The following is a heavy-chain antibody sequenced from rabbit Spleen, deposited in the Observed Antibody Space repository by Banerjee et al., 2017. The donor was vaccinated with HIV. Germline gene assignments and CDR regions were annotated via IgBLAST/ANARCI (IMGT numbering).Heavy chain of an antibody. D-gene: IGHD8-1*01. V-gene: IGHV1S45*01. J-gene: IGHJ6*01. CDR2: INTATGKA. CDR1: GFSFSDRDV. CDR3: ARDTGSSFSTYGMDL. Sequence: QEQLEESGGGLVKPEGSLTLTCKASGFSFSDRDVMCWVRQAPGKGLEWIACINTATGKAVYANWAKGRFTISRTSSTTVTLQMTSLTAADTATYFCARDTGSSFSTYGMDLWGPGTLVTVS.